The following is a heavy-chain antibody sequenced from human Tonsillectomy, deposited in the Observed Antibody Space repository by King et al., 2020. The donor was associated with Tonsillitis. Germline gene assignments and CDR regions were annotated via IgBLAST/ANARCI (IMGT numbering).Heavy chain of an antibody. J-gene: IGHJ3*02. Sequence: VQLVESGGGLVKPGGSLRISCAASGFTFRDYYMSWIRQAPGKGLEWVSYISSSGNYTNYADSVKGRFTISRDNAKNLLYLQMNSLRADDTAVYYCASPGGHEGDAFDIWGQGTMVTVSS. D-gene: IGHD3-10*01. CDR1: GFTFRDYY. V-gene: IGHV3-11*06. CDR2: ISSSGNYT. CDR3: ASPGGHEGDAFDI.